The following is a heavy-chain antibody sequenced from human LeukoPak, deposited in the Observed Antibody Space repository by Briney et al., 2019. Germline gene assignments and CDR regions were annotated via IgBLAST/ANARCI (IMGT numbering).Heavy chain of an antibody. J-gene: IGHJ5*02. V-gene: IGHV4-39*01. Sequence: SETLSLTCTVSGGSIFSSNSYWGWIRQPPGKGLEWIGSIYYSGNTYYNASLKSRVTISVDTSKNQFSLKLSSVTAADTAVYYCARGGSYNWFDPWGQGTLVTVSS. CDR3: ARGGSYNWFDP. CDR2: IYYSGNT. CDR1: GGSIFSSNSY. D-gene: IGHD2-15*01.